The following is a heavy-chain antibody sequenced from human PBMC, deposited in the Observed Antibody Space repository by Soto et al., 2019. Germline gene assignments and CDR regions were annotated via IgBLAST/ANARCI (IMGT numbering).Heavy chain of an antibody. Sequence: EVQLLESGGTSVQPGGSLRLSCVASGFTFSTHTMNWVRQAPGKGLEWVSRLTADSDDTSYADSIKGRFTISRDNSKNTLYLPMNSLRAEDTAIYYCAKGLDRASLDFWGQGALVTVSS. V-gene: IGHV3-23*01. CDR1: GFTFSTHT. J-gene: IGHJ4*02. D-gene: IGHD1-1*01. CDR2: LTADSDDT. CDR3: AKGLDRASLDF.